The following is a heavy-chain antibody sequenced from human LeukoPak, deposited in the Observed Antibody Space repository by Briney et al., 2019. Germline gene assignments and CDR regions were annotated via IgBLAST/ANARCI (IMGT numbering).Heavy chain of an antibody. D-gene: IGHD3-3*01. CDR3: ARDSLYNFWSGYYHTTYYFDY. J-gene: IGHJ4*02. Sequence: SQTLSLTCTVSGGSISSGNYYWSWIRQPAGKGLEWIGHIYTGGSTNYNPSLKSRVTISVDTSKNQFSLNLSSMTAADTAVYYCARDSLYNFWSGYYHTTYYFDYWGQGTLVTIPS. V-gene: IGHV4-61*09. CDR2: IYTGGST. CDR1: GGSISSGNYY.